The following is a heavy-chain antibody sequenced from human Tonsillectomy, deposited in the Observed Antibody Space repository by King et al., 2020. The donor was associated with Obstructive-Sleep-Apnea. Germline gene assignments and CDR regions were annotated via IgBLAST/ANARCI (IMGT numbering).Heavy chain of an antibody. CDR1: GGSISSYY. V-gene: IGHV4-59*01. Sequence: MQLQESGPGLVKPSETLSLTCTVSGGSISSYYWSWIRQPPGKGLEWIGYIYYSGSTNYNPSLKSRVTISVDTSKNQFSLKLSSVTAADTAVYYCAILGSCTSTRCRDYWGQGTLVTVSS. CDR3: AILGSCTSTRCRDY. J-gene: IGHJ4*02. D-gene: IGHD2-2*01. CDR2: IYYSGST.